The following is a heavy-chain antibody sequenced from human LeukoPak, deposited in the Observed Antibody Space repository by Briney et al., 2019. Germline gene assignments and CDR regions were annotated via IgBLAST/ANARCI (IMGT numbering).Heavy chain of an antibody. V-gene: IGHV5-51*01. CDR1: GYSFTSYW. D-gene: IGHD5-24*01. J-gene: IGHJ3*02. CDR3: ARMRSSDGNTDAFDI. CDR2: IYPGDSDT. Sequence: KPGESLKISCKGSGYSFTSYWIGWVRQMPGKGLEWMGIIYPGDSDTRYSPSFQGQVTISADKSISTAYLQWSSLKATDTAMYYCARMRSSDGNTDAFDIWGQGTMVIVSS.